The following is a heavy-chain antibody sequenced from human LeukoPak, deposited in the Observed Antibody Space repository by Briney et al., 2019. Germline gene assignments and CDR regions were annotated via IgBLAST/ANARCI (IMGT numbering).Heavy chain of an antibody. Sequence: GGSPRLSCAASGFSFSDHYMSWIRQAPGKGLEWVSYISSSRSFTNYADSVKGRFTISRDTAKNSLYLQMNSLRAEDTAVYYCARLRGYSYGLDYWGQGILVTVSS. V-gene: IGHV3-11*03. CDR1: GFSFSDHY. CDR2: ISSSRSFT. D-gene: IGHD5-18*01. J-gene: IGHJ4*02. CDR3: ARLRGYSYGLDY.